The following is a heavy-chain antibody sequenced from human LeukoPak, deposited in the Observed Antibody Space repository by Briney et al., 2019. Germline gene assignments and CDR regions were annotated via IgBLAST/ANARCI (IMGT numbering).Heavy chain of an antibody. V-gene: IGHV4-61*01. Sequence: SETLSLTCTVSGGPVSSASHYWSWIRQPPGKGLEWIGFGFYSGSTYYNPSLKSRVSISVDTFKNQFSLKLSSVTAADTAIYYCARHGYCSGGSCYWDYWGQGTLVTVSS. D-gene: IGHD2-15*01. J-gene: IGHJ4*02. CDR3: ARHGYCSGGSCYWDY. CDR1: GGPVSSASHY. CDR2: GFYSGST.